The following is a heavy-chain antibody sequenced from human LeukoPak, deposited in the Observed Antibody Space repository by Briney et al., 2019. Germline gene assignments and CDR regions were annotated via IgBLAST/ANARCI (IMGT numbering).Heavy chain of an antibody. Sequence: GGSLRLSCAASGFTFSSYAMSWVRQAPGKGLEWVSAISGSGGSTYYADSVKGRFTISRDNAKNSLYLQMNSLRAEDTALYYCAKGYAPRYYDVMTGYSHHYYGMDVWGQGTTVTVSS. J-gene: IGHJ6*02. V-gene: IGHV3-23*01. CDR2: ISGSGGST. CDR3: AKGYAPRYYDVMTGYSHHYYGMDV. D-gene: IGHD3-9*01. CDR1: GFTFSSYA.